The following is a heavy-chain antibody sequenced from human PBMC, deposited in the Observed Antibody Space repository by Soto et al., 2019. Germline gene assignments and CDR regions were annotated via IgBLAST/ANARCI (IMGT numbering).Heavy chain of an antibody. V-gene: IGHV1-69*02. J-gene: IGHJ4*02. CDR1: GDTFSFYT. Sequence: QVQLVQSGAEVKKPGSSVKVSCKASGDTFSFYTINWVRQAPGLGLEWMGRVNPILRMSNYAQKFQGRVTVTAEKSTSTAYMELRSLRSEDTAFYYCATSYGSGYRALDYWGQGALVTVSS. CDR2: VNPILRMS. CDR3: ATSYGSGYRALDY. D-gene: IGHD3-10*01.